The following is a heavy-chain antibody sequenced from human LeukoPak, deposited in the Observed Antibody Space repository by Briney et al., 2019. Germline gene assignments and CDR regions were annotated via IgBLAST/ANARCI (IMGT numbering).Heavy chain of an antibody. D-gene: IGHD5-12*01. J-gene: IGHJ4*02. CDR2: IYYSGSS. V-gene: IGHV4-39*01. CDR3: ARRGTYDRADY. Sequence: SETLSLTCTVSGGSISSSSYYWGWIRQPPGKGLEWIGSIYYSGSSYYNPSLKSRVTISVDTSKNQFSLKLSSVTAADTAVYYCARRGTYDRADYWGQGTLVTVSS. CDR1: GGSISSSSYY.